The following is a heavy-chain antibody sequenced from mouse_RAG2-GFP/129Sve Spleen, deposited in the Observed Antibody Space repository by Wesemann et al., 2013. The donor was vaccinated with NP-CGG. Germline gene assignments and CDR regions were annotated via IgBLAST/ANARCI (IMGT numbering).Heavy chain of an antibody. V-gene: IGHV14-3*02. CDR2: IDPENGNT. CDR1: GFNIKDTY. J-gene: IGHJ2*01. CDR3: GRGLAGDY. D-gene: IGHD1-1*01. Sequence: EVQLQQSGAELVKPGASVKLSCTASGFNIKDTYMHWVKQRPEQGLEWIGWIDPENGNTIYDPKFQGKASITADTSSNTAYLQLSSLTSEDTAVYYCGRGLAGDYWGQGTTLTVSS.